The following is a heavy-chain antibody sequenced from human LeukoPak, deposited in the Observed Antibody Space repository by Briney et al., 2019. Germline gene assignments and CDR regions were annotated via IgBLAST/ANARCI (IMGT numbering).Heavy chain of an antibody. CDR1: GFTFSSYS. D-gene: IGHD6-13*01. V-gene: IGHV3-21*01. Sequence: PGGSLRLSCAASGFTFSSYSMNWVRQAPGKGLEWVSSISSSSSYIYYADSVKGRFTISRGNAKNSLYLQMNSLRAEDTAVYYCARDPTRIAAAENWFDPWGQGTLVTVSS. J-gene: IGHJ5*02. CDR2: ISSSSSYI. CDR3: ARDPTRIAAAENWFDP.